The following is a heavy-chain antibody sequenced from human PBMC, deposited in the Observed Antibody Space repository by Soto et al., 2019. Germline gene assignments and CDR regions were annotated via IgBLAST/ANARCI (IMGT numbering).Heavy chain of an antibody. D-gene: IGHD4-17*01. CDR3: AKDMRPDGVWDFGH. CDR2: DGQDGAP. V-gene: IGHV3-23*01. J-gene: IGHJ4*02. CDR1: GFPFSAYT. Sequence: EVHLLESGGGLVQPGGSLRLSCAASGFPFSAYTMSWVRQAPGRGPEWVSGDGQDGAPYYTDSVKGRFTISRDTSRSSVYLEMSALRGEDTAVYYCAKDMRPDGVWDFGHWGQGTLVTVSS.